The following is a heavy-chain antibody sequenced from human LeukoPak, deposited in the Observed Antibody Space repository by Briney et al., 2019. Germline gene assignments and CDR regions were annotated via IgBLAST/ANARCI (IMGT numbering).Heavy chain of an antibody. V-gene: IGHV4-34*01. D-gene: IGHD5-18*01. CDR2: INHSGST. J-gene: IGHJ3*02. CDR3: ARVPRGYSYGYWNAFDI. CDR1: DGSFSGYY. Sequence: SETLSLTCAVYDGSFSGYYWSWIRQPPGKGLEWIGEINHSGSTNYNPSLKSRVTISVDTSKNQFSLKLSSVTAADTAVYYCARVPRGYSYGYWNAFDIWGQGTMVTVSS.